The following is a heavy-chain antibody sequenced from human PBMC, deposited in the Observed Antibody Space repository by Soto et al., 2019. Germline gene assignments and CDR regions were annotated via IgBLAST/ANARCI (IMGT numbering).Heavy chain of an antibody. CDR3: VGGYSCGWPYYCDY. V-gene: IGHV3-30*03. D-gene: IGHD6-19*01. CDR1: GFTFSSYG. Sequence: QVQLVESGGGVVQPGRSLRLSCAASGFTFSSYGMHWVRQAPGKGLEWVAVISYDGSNKYYADSVKGRFTISRDNSKNTLYLQMNSLRAEDTAVDYCVGGYSCGWPYYCDYWGQGTLVTVSS. CDR2: ISYDGSNK. J-gene: IGHJ4*02.